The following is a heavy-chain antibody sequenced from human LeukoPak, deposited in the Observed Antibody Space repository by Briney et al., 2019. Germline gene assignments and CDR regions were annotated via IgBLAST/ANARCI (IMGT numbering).Heavy chain of an antibody. D-gene: IGHD2-15*01. CDR3: ARAPGYCSGGSCYGWYAFDI. V-gene: IGHV3-21*04. CDR2: ISSSSSYI. Sequence: GGSLRLSCAASGFTFSSYSMNWVRQAPGKGLEWVSSISSSSSYIYYADSVKGRFTISRDNAKNSLYLQMNSLRAEDTAVYYCARAPGYCSGGSCYGWYAFDIWGQGTMVTVSS. CDR1: GFTFSSYS. J-gene: IGHJ3*02.